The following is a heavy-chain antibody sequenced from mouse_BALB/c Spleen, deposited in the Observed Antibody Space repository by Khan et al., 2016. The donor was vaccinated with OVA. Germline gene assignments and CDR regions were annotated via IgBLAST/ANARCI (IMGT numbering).Heavy chain of an antibody. V-gene: IGHV1-18*01. D-gene: IGHD2-12*01. Sequence: VQLKQSGPDLVKPGASVKISCKASGYSFTVYYMTWVKQSHGKSPEWIGRVNPNNGDTNYNQNFKGKAILTVDKSSNTAYMELRSLTSEDAAVFYCARGYDIFPYWGQGTLVTVSA. CDR1: GYSFTVYY. CDR2: VNPNNGDT. CDR3: ARGYDIFPY. J-gene: IGHJ3*01.